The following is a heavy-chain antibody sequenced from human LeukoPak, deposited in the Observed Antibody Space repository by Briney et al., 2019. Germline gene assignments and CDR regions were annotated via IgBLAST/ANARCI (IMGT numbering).Heavy chain of an antibody. CDR1: GGSISSYY. CDR3: AREMDYDFWSGPKGLNAFDI. D-gene: IGHD3-3*01. V-gene: IGHV4-59*01. Sequence: SETLSLTCTVSGGSISSYYWNWIRQPPGKGLEWIGYIYYSGSTNYNPSLKSRVTISVDTSKNQFSLKLSSVTAADTAVYYCAREMDYDFWSGPKGLNAFDIWGQGTMVTVSS. CDR2: IYYSGST. J-gene: IGHJ3*02.